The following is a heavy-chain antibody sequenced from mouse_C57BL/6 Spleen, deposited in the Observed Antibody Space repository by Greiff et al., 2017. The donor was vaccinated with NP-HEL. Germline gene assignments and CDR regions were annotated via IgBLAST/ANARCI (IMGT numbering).Heavy chain of an antibody. V-gene: IGHV2-2*01. D-gene: IGHD1-1*01. CDR1: GFSLTSYG. CDR3: ARNPPYYYGLDY. CDR2: IWSGGST. J-gene: IGHJ2*01. Sequence: VKLMESGPGLVQPSQSLSITCTVSGFSLTSYGVHWVRQSPGKGLEWLGVIWSGGSTDYNAAFISRLSISKDNSKSQVFFKMNSPQADDTAIYYCARNPPYYYGLDYWGQGTTLTVSS.